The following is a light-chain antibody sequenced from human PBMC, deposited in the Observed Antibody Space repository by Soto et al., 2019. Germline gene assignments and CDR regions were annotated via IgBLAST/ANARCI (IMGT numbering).Light chain of an antibody. Sequence: QSVLTQSPSASASLGASVKLTCTLSSGHSSYAIAWHQQQPEKGPRYLMKVNSDGSHSKGDGIPDRFSGSSSGAERYLTISSLQSEDEADYYCQTWGTGIPVVFGGGTKLTVL. CDR1: SGHSSYA. CDR3: QTWGTGIPVV. V-gene: IGLV4-69*01. J-gene: IGLJ2*01. CDR2: VNSDGSH.